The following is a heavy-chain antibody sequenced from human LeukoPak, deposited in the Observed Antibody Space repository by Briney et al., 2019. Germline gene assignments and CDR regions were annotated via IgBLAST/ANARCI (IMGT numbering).Heavy chain of an antibody. CDR2: IYYSGST. CDR3: ARDFDGDHDQDAFDM. D-gene: IGHD4-17*01. J-gene: IGHJ3*02. CDR1: GGSISSYY. V-gene: IGHV4-59*01. Sequence: SETLSPTCTVSGGSISSYYWSWIRQPPGKGLEWIGYIYYSGSTNYNPSLKSRVTISVDTSKNQFSLKLSSETAADTAVYYYARDFDGDHDQDAFDMWGQGTLVTVSS.